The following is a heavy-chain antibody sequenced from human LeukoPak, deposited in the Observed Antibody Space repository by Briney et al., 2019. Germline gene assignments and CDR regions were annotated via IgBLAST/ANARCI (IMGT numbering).Heavy chain of an antibody. CDR3: ASGSTMYSSSSD. J-gene: IGHJ4*02. V-gene: IGHV4-34*01. CDR2: TNHSGST. Sequence: PSETLSLTCAVYGGSFSGYYWSWIRQPPGKGLEWIGETNHSGSTNYNPSLKSRVTISVDTSKNQFSLKLSSVTAADTAVYYCASGSTMYSSSSDWGQGTLVTVSS. CDR1: GGSFSGYY. D-gene: IGHD6-6*01.